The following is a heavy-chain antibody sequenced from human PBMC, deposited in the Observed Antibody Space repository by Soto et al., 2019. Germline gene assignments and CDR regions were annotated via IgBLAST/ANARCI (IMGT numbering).Heavy chain of an antibody. CDR2: IYWDVDK. CDR3: AHRVLRTVFGLVTTTAIYFDF. D-gene: IGHD3-3*01. V-gene: IGHV2-5*02. CDR1: GFSLTTSGVG. Sequence: QITLNESGPTVVRPTETLTLTCRFSGFSLTTSGVGVGWIRQSPGKAPEWLALIYWDVDKRYSASLKSRLTITTDTSKTQVVLTVSDLDPTDTATYYCAHRVLRTVFGLVTTTAIYFDFWGQGTPVAVSS. J-gene: IGHJ4*02.